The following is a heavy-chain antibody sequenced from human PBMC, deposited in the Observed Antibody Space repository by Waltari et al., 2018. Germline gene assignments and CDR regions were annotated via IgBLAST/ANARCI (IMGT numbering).Heavy chain of an antibody. Sequence: QVQLQQWGAGLLKPSETLSLTCAVYGGYFSASYCSWLRQSQGKWLEWLGEISHSGTTNYNPALKSRGTISRETSKNQFSLRLTSVTAADTAVYYCARYGPDIVVIPTGIYWFDPWGQGTLVTVSS. CDR1: GGYFSASY. J-gene: IGHJ5*02. CDR2: ISHSGTT. V-gene: IGHV4-34*01. CDR3: ARYGPDIVVIPTGIYWFDP. D-gene: IGHD2-2*01.